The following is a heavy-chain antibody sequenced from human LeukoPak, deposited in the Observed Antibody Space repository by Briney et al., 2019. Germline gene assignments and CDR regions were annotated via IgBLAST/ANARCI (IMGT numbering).Heavy chain of an antibody. CDR2: IYSGGST. V-gene: IGHV3-66*01. J-gene: IGHJ4*02. CDR1: GFTVSSNY. CDR3: ARDPSSGWFGESGGFDY. Sequence: GGSLRLSCAASGFTVSSNYMSWVRQAPGKGLEWVSVIYSGGSTYYADSVKGRFTISRDNSKNTLYLQMNSLRAEDTAVYYCARDPSSGWFGESGGFDYWGQGTLVTVSS. D-gene: IGHD3-10*01.